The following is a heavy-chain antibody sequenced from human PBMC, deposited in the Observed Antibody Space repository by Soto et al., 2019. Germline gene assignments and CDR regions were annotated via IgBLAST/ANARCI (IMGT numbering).Heavy chain of an antibody. V-gene: IGHV4-59*08. CDR3: ARRGVVVDTTLGDSWYFDL. CDR1: GASTRSYY. Sequence: QVQLQESGPGLVKPSETLSLTCNVSGASTRSYYWSWIRQPPGKGLQWIGHMYHSGSRKYNPSLKSRVTIPVDTSKNQISLNLSSVTAADTAVYYCARRGVVVDTTLGDSWYFDLWGRGTLVTVSS. CDR2: MYHSGSR. D-gene: IGHD2-15*01. J-gene: IGHJ2*01.